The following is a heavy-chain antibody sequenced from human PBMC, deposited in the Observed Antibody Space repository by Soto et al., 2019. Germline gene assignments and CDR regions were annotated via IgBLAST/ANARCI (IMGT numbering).Heavy chain of an antibody. CDR2: IGTAGDT. V-gene: IGHV3-13*01. D-gene: IGHD3-16*01. CDR1: GFTFCSYD. J-gene: IGHJ4*02. Sequence: EVQLVESGGDLVQPGGSLRLSCGASGFTFCSYDFHWVRQATGKGLEWVSGIGTAGDTYYAGSVKGRFIMSRENAKNSLYLQMNSLRDGDTAVYYCTRGADGFDYWGQGTLVTVSS. CDR3: TRGADGFDY.